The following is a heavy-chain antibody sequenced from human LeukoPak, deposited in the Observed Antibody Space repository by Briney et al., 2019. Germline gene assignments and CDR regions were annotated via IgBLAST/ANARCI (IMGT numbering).Heavy chain of an antibody. CDR3: AKEGPGDFWSGYHDAFDI. D-gene: IGHD3-3*01. CDR2: ISSSSSYI. J-gene: IGHJ3*02. Sequence: AGGSLRLSCAASGFTFSSYSMNWVRQAPGKGLEWVSSISSSSSYIYYADSVKGRFTISRDNAKNSLYLQMNSLRAEDTAVYYCAKEGPGDFWSGYHDAFDIWGQGTMVTVSS. V-gene: IGHV3-21*01. CDR1: GFTFSSYS.